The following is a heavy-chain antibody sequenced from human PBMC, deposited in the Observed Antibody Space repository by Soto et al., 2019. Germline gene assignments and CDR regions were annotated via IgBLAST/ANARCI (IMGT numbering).Heavy chain of an antibody. CDR1: GYTFTSYG. J-gene: IGHJ6*02. CDR2: ISAYNGNT. Sequence: DSVKVSCKASGYTFTSYGISWVRQAPGQGLEWMGWISAYNGNTNYAQKLQGRVTMTTDTSTSTAYMELRSLRSDDTAVYYCARDLFPTYYDLWSGPQCAVDGMDVWGQGTKVTVAS. D-gene: IGHD3-3*01. V-gene: IGHV1-18*04. CDR3: ARDLFPTYYDLWSGPQCAVDGMDV.